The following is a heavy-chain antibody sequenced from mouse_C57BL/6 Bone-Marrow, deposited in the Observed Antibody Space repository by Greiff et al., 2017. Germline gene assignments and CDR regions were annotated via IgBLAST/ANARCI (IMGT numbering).Heavy chain of an antibody. CDR1: GYAFSSSW. D-gene: IGHD1-1*01. CDR2: IYPGAGDT. CDR3: ARVGLAITRGGAPDIDV. Sequence: QVQLQQSGPELVKPGASVKISCKASGYAFSSSWMNWVKQRPGQGLEWIGRIYPGAGDTNYNAKFKGKATLTADKSSSTAYMQLSSLTSEDAAVDCWARVGLAITRGGAPDIDVWGTGTTVTVSS. V-gene: IGHV1-82*01. J-gene: IGHJ1*03.